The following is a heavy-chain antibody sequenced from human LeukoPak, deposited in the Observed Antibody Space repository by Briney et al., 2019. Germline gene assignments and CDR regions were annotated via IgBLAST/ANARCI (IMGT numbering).Heavy chain of an antibody. V-gene: IGHV5-51*01. Sequence: GESLKISCKGSGYSFTSYWISWVRQMPGKGLEWMGIIYPGDSDTRYSPSFQGQVTISADKSISTAYLQWSSLKASDTAMYYCARPQYYYDSSGYSYYFDYWGQGTLVTVSS. J-gene: IGHJ4*02. CDR3: ARPQYYYDSSGYSYYFDY. D-gene: IGHD3-22*01. CDR2: IYPGDSDT. CDR1: GYSFTSYW.